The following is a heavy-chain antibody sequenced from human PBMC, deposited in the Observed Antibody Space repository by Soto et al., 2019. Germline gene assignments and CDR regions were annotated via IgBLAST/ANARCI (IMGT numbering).Heavy chain of an antibody. CDR2: ISLYSDGT. CDR1: GYTFSDYG. CDR3: ARVVPGAEAWFGP. V-gene: IGHV1-18*01. Sequence: ASVKVSCKTSGYTFSDYGITWVRQAPGQPLEWLGWISLYSDGTNYAQKFQGRVSMTTDTSTTTAYMELRSLRSDDTAVYYCARVVPGAEAWFGPCGQGTLVTVSP. J-gene: IGHJ5*02. D-gene: IGHD2-2*01.